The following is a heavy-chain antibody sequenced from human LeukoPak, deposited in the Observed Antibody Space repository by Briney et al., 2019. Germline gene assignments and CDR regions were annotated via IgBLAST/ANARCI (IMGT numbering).Heavy chain of an antibody. CDR2: IYHSGST. CDR1: GASINDFY. CDR3: AGDGVAAAGEYFQH. D-gene: IGHD6-13*01. V-gene: IGHV4-38-2*02. Sequence: SETLSLTCAASGASINDFYWTWIRQPPGKGLEWIGSIYHSGSTYYNPSLKSRVTISVDTSKNQFSLKLSSVTAADTAVYYCAGDGVAAAGEYFQHWGQGTLVTVSS. J-gene: IGHJ1*01.